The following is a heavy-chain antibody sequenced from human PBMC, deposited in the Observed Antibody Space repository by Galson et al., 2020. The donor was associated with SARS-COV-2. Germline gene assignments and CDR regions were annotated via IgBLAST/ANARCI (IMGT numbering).Heavy chain of an antibody. Sequence: ASVKVSCKASGYTFTSYGISWVRQAPGKGLEWMGWISAYNGNTNYAQKLQGRVTMTTDTSTSTAYMELRSLRSDDTAVYYCARDIRYYDSSGYYPLDYWGQGTLVTVSS. CDR2: ISAYNGNT. J-gene: IGHJ4*02. D-gene: IGHD3-22*01. CDR1: GYTFTSYG. V-gene: IGHV1-18*04. CDR3: ARDIRYYDSSGYYPLDY.